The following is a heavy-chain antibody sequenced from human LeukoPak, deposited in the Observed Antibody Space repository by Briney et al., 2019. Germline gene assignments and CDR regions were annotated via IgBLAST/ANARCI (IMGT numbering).Heavy chain of an antibody. V-gene: IGHV4-59*12. CDR1: GGSISGYY. CDR2: IYYSGST. CDR3: ARLNYYGSNWFDP. Sequence: SETLSLTCTVSGGSISGYYWSWIRQPPGQGLEWIGYIYYSGSTNYNPSLKSRVTISVDTSKNQFSLKLSSVTAADTAVYYCARLNYYGSNWFDPWGQGTLVTVSS. J-gene: IGHJ5*02. D-gene: IGHD3-10*01.